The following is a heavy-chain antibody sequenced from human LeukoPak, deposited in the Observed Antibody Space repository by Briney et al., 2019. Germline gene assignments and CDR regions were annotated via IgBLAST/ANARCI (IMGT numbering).Heavy chain of an antibody. J-gene: IGHJ6*03. D-gene: IGHD6-13*01. CDR1: GFTFSSYA. CDR3: AQVQAGQSNYYDYFLDV. Sequence: GGSLRLSCAASGFTFSSYAMSWVRQAPGKGLEWVSAISGSGGSTYYADSVKGRFTISRDKSKNTLYLQMNSLRPEGTAVDYCAQVQAGQSNYYDYFLDVWGEGTTVTVSS. V-gene: IGHV3-23*01. CDR2: ISGSGGST.